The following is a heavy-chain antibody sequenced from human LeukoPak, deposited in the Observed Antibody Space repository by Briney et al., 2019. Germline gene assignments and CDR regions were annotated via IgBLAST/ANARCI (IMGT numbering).Heavy chain of an antibody. J-gene: IGHJ6*02. Sequence: SETLSLTCAVYGGSLSGYYWSWIRQPPGKGLEWIGEISHSGSTNYNPSLKSRVTISVDTSKNQFSLKLSSVTAADTAVYYCAREGYHYSLDVWGQGTTVTVSS. CDR2: ISHSGST. CDR1: GGSLSGYY. V-gene: IGHV4-34*01. CDR3: AREGYHYSLDV.